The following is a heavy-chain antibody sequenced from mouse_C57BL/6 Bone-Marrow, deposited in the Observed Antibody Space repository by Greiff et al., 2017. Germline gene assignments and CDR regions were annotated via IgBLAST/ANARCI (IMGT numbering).Heavy chain of an antibody. CDR2: IHPNSGST. CDR3: ERAPFYFGNSAWFAY. J-gene: IGHJ3*01. V-gene: IGHV1-64*01. D-gene: IGHD2-1*01. Sequence: QVQLQQPGAELVKPGASVKLSCKASGYTFTSYWMHWVKQRPGKGLEWIGMIHPNSGSTNYNEKFKSKATLTVDKSSSTAYMQLSSLTTVDSAVYYFERAPFYFGNSAWFAYWGQGTLVTVSA. CDR1: GYTFTSYW.